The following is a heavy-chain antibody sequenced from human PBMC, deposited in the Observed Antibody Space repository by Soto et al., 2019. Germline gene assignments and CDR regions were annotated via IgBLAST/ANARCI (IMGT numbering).Heavy chain of an antibody. V-gene: IGHV1-8*01. D-gene: IGHD3-3*01. CDR3: ASLPFWSGYYTESYYYYYYMDV. Sequence: ASVKVSCKASGYTFTSYDINWVRQATGQGLEWMGWMNPNSGNTGYAQKFQGRVTMTRNTSISTAYMELSSLRSEDTAMYYCASLPFWSGYYTESYYYYYYMDVWGKGTTVTVSS. CDR2: MNPNSGNT. J-gene: IGHJ6*03. CDR1: GYTFTSYD.